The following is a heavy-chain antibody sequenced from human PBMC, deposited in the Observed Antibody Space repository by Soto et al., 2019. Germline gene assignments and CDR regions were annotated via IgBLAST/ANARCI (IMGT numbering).Heavy chain of an antibody. CDR3: TTDHRGLTGYYTLDY. V-gene: IGHV3-15*01. CDR1: GFTFSNAW. D-gene: IGHD3-9*01. Sequence: GGSLRLSCAASGFTFSNAWMSWVRQAPGKGLEWVGRIKSKTDGGTTDYAAPVKGRFTISRDDSKNTLYLQMNSLKTEDTAVYYCTTDHRGLTGYYTLDYWGQGTLVTVSS. J-gene: IGHJ4*02. CDR2: IKSKTDGGTT.